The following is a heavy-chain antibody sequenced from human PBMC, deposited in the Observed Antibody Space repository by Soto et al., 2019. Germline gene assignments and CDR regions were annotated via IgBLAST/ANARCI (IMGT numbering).Heavy chain of an antibody. CDR3: ARGNVEPAAINSQFDY. CDR1: GFTFSSYW. Sequence: EVQLVESGGGLVQPGGSLRLSCAASGFTFSSYWMHWVRQAPGKGLVWVSRINSDGSSTSYADSVKGRFTISRDNAKNTRYLQMNSLRAEDTAVYYCARGNVEPAAINSQFDYWGQGTLVTVSS. CDR2: INSDGSST. D-gene: IGHD2-2*01. V-gene: IGHV3-74*01. J-gene: IGHJ4*02.